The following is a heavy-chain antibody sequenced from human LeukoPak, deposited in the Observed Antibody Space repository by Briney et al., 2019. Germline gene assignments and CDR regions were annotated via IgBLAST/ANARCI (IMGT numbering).Heavy chain of an antibody. CDR1: GGSISSGGYY. J-gene: IGHJ6*02. CDR3: ARAAPFGDLYYYYYGMDV. V-gene: IGHV4-31*03. CDR2: IYYSGST. D-gene: IGHD3-3*01. Sequence: SETLSLTCTVSGGSISSGGYYWSWIRQHPGKGLEWIGYIYYSGSTYYNPSLKSRVTISVDTSKNQFSLKLSSVTAADTAVYYCARAAPFGDLYYYYYGMDVWGQGTTVTVSS.